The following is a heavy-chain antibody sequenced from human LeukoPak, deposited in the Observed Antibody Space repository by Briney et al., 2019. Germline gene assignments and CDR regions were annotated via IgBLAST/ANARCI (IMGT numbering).Heavy chain of an antibody. CDR2: IYHSGST. CDR3: ARLNYCSSTSCTFNY. CDR1: GGSISSYY. D-gene: IGHD2-2*01. J-gene: IGHJ4*02. Sequence: PSETLSLTCTVSGGSISSYYWGWIRQPPGKGLEWIGSIYHSGSTYYNPSLKSRVTISVDTSKNQFSLKLSSVTAADTAVYYCARLNYCSSTSCTFNYWGQGTLVTVSS. V-gene: IGHV4-38-2*02.